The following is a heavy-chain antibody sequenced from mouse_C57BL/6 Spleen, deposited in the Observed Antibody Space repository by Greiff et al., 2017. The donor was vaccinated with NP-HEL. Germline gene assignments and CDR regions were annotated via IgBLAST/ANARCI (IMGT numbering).Heavy chain of an antibody. J-gene: IGHJ1*03. D-gene: IGHD1-1*01. CDR3: ARGEVSIYGSSPHWYFDV. CDR2: IYPRSGNT. Sequence: VKLMESGAELARPGASVKLSCKASGYTFTSYGISWVKQRTGQGLEWIGEIYPRSGNTYYNEKFKGKATLTADKSSSTAYMELRSLTSEDSAVYFCARGEVSIYGSSPHWYFDVWGTGTTVTVSS. V-gene: IGHV1-81*01. CDR1: GYTFTSYG.